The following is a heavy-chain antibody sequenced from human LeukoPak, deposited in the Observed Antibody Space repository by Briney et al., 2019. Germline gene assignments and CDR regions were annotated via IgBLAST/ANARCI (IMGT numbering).Heavy chain of an antibody. D-gene: IGHD4-17*01. V-gene: IGHV4-4*02. CDR1: GGSISSSNW. Sequence: PSETLSLTCAVSGGSISSSNWWSWVRPPPGKGLEWIGRIYTSGSTNYNPSLKSRVAMSVDTSKNQFSLKLSSVTAADTAVYYCARLVPPYGDYEARNAFDIWGQGTMVTVSS. CDR3: ARLVPPYGDYEARNAFDI. J-gene: IGHJ3*02. CDR2: IYTSGST.